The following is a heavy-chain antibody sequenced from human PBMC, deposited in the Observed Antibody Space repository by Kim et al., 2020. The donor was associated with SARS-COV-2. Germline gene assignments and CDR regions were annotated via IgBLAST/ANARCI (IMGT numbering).Heavy chain of an antibody. V-gene: IGHV3-30*04. Sequence: GGSLRLSCAASGFTFSSYAMHWVRQAPGKGLEWVAVISYDGSNKYYADSVKGRFTISRDNSKNTLYLQMNSLRAEDTAVYYCARASGVGGITGNWFDPWGQGTLVTVSS. CDR2: ISYDGSNK. D-gene: IGHD1-26*01. CDR3: ARASGVGGITGNWFDP. CDR1: GFTFSSYA. J-gene: IGHJ5*02.